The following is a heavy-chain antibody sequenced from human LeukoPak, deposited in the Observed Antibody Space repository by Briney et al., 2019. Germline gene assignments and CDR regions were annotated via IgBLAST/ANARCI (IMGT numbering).Heavy chain of an antibody. V-gene: IGHV4-38-2*01. Sequence: SETLSLTCAVSGYSISSGYYWGWIRQPPGKGLEWIGRIYHSGSTNYNPSLKSRVTISVDTSKNQFSLKLSSVTAADTAVYYCARADYELLWFGELLFVLDYWGQGTLVTVSS. D-gene: IGHD3-10*01. CDR3: ARADYELLWFGELLFVLDY. CDR1: GYSISSGYY. J-gene: IGHJ4*02. CDR2: IYHSGST.